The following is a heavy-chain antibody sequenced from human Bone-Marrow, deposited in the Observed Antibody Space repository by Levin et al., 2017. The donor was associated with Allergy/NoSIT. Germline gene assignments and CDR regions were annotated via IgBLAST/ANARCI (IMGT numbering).Heavy chain of an antibody. V-gene: IGHV1-2*02. CDR1: GYTFTGYY. CDR2: INPNSGGT. CDR3: ARGGYCSSTSCYLFDY. Sequence: GESLKISCKASGYTFTGYYMHWVRQAPGQGLEWMGWINPNSGGTNYAQKFQGRVTMTRDTSISTAYMELSRLRSDDTAVYYCARGGYCSSTSCYLFDYWGQGTLVTVSS. J-gene: IGHJ4*02. D-gene: IGHD2-2*01.